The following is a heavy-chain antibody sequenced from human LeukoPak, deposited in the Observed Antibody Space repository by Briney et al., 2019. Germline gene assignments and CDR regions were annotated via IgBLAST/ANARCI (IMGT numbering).Heavy chain of an antibody. J-gene: IGHJ4*02. V-gene: IGHV3-23*01. CDR1: GFTFNTYA. CDR2: ICGSGGGT. D-gene: IGHD6-19*01. Sequence: PGGSLRLSCEASGFTFNTYAIYWVRQAPGKGLEWVSGICGSGGGTYYADSVKGRFTISRDNSKNTVYLQMNSLTADDTAVYYCAKTTVGYSSGRYPGWPADCWGQGTLVTVSS. CDR3: AKTTVGYSSGRYPGWPADC.